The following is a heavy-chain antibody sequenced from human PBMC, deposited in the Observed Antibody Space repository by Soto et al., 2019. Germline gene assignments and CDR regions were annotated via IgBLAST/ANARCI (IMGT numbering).Heavy chain of an antibody. CDR2: IYWDDDK. V-gene: IGHV2-5*02. Sequence: QITLKESGPTLVKPTQTLTLTCTFSGFSLSTSGVGVGWIRQPPGKALEWLALIYWDDDKRYSPSLKSRLTITQDTSKNQVVLPLPNIDPVDTAKYYCPHIRVVTYIPEPFYYWGQGTLGTVSS. CDR3: PHIRVVTYIPEPFYY. D-gene: IGHD3-3*01. J-gene: IGHJ4*02. CDR1: GFSLSTSGVG.